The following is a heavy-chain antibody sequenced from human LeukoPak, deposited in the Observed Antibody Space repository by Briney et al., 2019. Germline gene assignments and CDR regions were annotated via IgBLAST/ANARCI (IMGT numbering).Heavy chain of an antibody. J-gene: IGHJ4*02. CDR3: ARRDMIVGGFDY. D-gene: IGHD3-22*01. V-gene: IGHV4-59*08. Sequence: SETLSLTCTVSSGSISSYYWSWIRQPPGKGLEWIGYIYYSGSTNYNPSLKSRVTISVDTSKNQFSLKLSSVTAADTAVYYCARRDMIVGGFDYWGQGTLVTVSS. CDR2: IYYSGST. CDR1: SGSISSYY.